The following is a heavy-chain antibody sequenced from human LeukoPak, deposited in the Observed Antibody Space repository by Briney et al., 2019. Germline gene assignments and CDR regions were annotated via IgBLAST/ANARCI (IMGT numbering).Heavy chain of an antibody. J-gene: IGHJ4*02. V-gene: IGHV3-7*01. CDR3: ASCSGGSCYYDY. D-gene: IGHD2-15*01. CDR1: GFTFSSYW. CDR2: IKQDGSEK. Sequence: GGSLRLSXAASGFTFSSYWMSWVRQAPGKGLEWVANIKQDGSEKYYVDSVKGRFTISRDNAKNSLYLQMNSLRAEDTAVYYCASCSGGSCYYDYWGQGTLATVSS.